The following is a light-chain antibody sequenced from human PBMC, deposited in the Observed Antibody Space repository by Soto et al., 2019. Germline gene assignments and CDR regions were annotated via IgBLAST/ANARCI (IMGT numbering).Light chain of an antibody. J-gene: IGKJ1*01. CDR3: QQRSNWPPTWT. CDR1: QSVSTY. Sequence: EIVLTQSPPTLSLSPGERATLSCRASQSVSTYLAWYQQKPGQAPRLLIYDASTRATGIPARFSGSGSGTDFTLTISSLEPEDFVVYYCQQRSNWPPTWTFGQGTKVEIK. V-gene: IGKV3-11*01. CDR2: DAS.